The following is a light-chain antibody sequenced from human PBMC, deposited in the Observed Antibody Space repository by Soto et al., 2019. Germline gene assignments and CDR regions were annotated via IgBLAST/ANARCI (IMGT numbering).Light chain of an antibody. CDR2: EVS. J-gene: IGLJ3*02. CDR3: SSYTSTSAWV. CDR1: SSDVGGYNY. V-gene: IGLV2-14*01. Sequence: QSALTQPASVSGSPGQSITISCTGTSSDVGGYNYVSWYQQHPGKAPKLMIYEVSNRPSGVSNRFPGSKSGNTASLTISGLQAEDEADYSCSSYTSTSAWVFGGGTKLTVL.